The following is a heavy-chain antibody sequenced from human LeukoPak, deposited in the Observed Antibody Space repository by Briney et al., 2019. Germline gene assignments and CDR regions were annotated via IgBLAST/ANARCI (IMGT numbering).Heavy chain of an antibody. V-gene: IGHV3-9*01. CDR2: ISWNSGSI. CDR1: GFTFDDYA. Sequence: GGSLRLSCAASGFTFDDYAMHWVRQAPGKGLEWVSGISWNSGSIGYADSVKGRFTISRDNAKNSLYLQMNSLRAEDTALYYCATSRGSSWYYPRFDYWGQGTLVTVSS. D-gene: IGHD6-13*01. CDR3: ATSRGSSWYYPRFDY. J-gene: IGHJ4*02.